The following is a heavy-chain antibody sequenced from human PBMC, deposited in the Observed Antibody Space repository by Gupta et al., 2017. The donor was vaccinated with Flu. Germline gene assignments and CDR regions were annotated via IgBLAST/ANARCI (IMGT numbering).Heavy chain of an antibody. CDR2: IWYDGSNK. CDR3: ARGNLGYCSSTSCPRYYFDY. Sequence: VRQAPGKGLEWVAVIWYDGSNKYYADSVKGRFTIARDNSKNTLYLQRNSLRAEETAVYYCARGNLGYCSSTSCPRYYFDYWGQGTLVTVSS. J-gene: IGHJ4*02. V-gene: IGHV3-33*01. D-gene: IGHD2-2*01.